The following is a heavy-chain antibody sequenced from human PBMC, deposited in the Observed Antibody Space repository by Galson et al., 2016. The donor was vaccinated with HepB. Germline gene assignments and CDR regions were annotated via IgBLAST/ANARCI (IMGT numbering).Heavy chain of an antibody. J-gene: IGHJ6*02. Sequence: SVKVSCKASGYTFTGYYIHYVRQAPGQGLEWMAWINPKSGGTKYAQKFQGRVTMTRDTSLSTADMELSRLRSDDTAVYYCARSVGYDYGMDVWGQGTTVTVSS. CDR1: GYTFTGYY. CDR2: INPKSGGT. V-gene: IGHV1-2*02. D-gene: IGHD1-26*01. CDR3: ARSVGYDYGMDV.